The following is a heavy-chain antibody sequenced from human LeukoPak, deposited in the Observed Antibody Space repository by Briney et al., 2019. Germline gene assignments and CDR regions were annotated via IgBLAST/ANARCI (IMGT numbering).Heavy chain of an antibody. J-gene: IGHJ4*02. CDR3: ARRGLGTTPYFDY. CDR1: GGSMSSSNYY. Sequence: SETLSLTCIVSGGSMSSSNYYWGWIRQPPGRGLEWTGSIHYSGSTYYNPSLKGRVTISVDTSKNQFSLKLSSVTAADTAVYYCARRGLGTTPYFDYWGQGTLVTVSS. D-gene: IGHD4-17*01. CDR2: IHYSGST. V-gene: IGHV4-39*01.